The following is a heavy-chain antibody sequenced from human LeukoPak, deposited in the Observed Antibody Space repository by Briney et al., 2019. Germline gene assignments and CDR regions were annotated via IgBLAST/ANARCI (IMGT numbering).Heavy chain of an antibody. J-gene: IGHJ6*03. V-gene: IGHV4-4*07. Sequence: SETLSLTCTVSGDSISSYYWSWIRQPAGKGLEWIGRIYTSGSTNYNPSLKSRVTMSVDTSKNQFSLKLTSATAADTAVYYCAREGPHLPYYYYMDVWGKGTTVTVSS. CDR1: GDSISSYY. CDR2: IYTSGST. CDR3: AREGPHLPYYYYMDV.